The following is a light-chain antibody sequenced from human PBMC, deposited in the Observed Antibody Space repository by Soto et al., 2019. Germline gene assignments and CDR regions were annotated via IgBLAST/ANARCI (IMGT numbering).Light chain of an antibody. CDR2: GAS. CDR3: QQYGSSPPIT. J-gene: IGKJ5*01. CDR1: ETVNSNY. V-gene: IGKV3-20*01. Sequence: DIVLTQSPGTLSLSPGERATLSCRASETVNSNYLAWYQHKRGQAPRLLIYGASTRATDIPARFSGSGSGTEFTLTISSLQSDDYAVYYCQQYGSSPPITFGQGTRLEIK.